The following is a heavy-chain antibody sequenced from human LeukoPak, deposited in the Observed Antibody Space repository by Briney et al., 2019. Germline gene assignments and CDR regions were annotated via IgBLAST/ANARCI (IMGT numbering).Heavy chain of an antibody. CDR2: MNPNSGNT. CDR1: GYTFTSYD. V-gene: IGHV1-8*01. J-gene: IGHJ5*02. Sequence: ASVKVSCKASGYTFTSYDINWVRQATGQGLEWMGWMNPNSGNTGYAQKFQGRVTMTRNTSISTAYMELSSLRSEDTAEYYCARERFLTGWFDPWGQGTLVTVSS. D-gene: IGHD3-3*01. CDR3: ARERFLTGWFDP.